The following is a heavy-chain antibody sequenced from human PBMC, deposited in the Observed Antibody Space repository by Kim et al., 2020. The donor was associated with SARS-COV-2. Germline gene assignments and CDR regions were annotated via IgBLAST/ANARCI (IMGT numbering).Heavy chain of an antibody. V-gene: IGHV1-18*01. J-gene: IGHJ4*02. CDR2: ISAYNGDT. Sequence: ASVKVSCKASGDSFTNYGIYWVRQAPGQGLEWMAWISAYNGDTNFAQKFQGRVTLTTDTSTSKAYMELRSLTSDDTAVYYCAGGGIAMTGVVYWGQGTLVTVSS. D-gene: IGHD6-19*01. CDR1: GDSFTNYG. CDR3: AGGGIAMTGVVY.